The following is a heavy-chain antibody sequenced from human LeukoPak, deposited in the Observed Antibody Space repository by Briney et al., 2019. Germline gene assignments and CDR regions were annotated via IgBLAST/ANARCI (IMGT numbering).Heavy chain of an antibody. Sequence: GGSLRHSCAASGFTFSSYWMHWVRQVPGKGLVWVSRINSDGSSTSYADSVKGRFTISRDNAKNTLYVQMNSLRAEDTAVYYCSTGSGHAFDIWGRGTMVTVSS. V-gene: IGHV3-74*01. D-gene: IGHD3-10*01. CDR3: STGSGHAFDI. CDR1: GFTFSSYW. CDR2: INSDGSST. J-gene: IGHJ3*02.